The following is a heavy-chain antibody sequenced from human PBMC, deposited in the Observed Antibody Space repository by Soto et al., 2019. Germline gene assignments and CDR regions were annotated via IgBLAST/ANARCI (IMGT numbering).Heavy chain of an antibody. CDR2: ILVGGST. V-gene: IGHV3-23*01. Sequence: EVQMLESGGGLAQPGGSLRLSCAVSGFICSSYDMSWVRQAPGKGLEWVSTILVGGSTHYEDYVKCRFTISRDTSKNTVYLQMNSLTAGDTAFYYCAKATATSGGAFEIYGQGTMVTVSS. D-gene: IGHD1-1*01. J-gene: IGHJ3*02. CDR3: AKATATSGGAFEI. CDR1: GFICSSYD.